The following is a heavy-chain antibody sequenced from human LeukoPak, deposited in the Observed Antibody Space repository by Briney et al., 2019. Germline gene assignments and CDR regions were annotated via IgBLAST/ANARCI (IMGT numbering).Heavy chain of an antibody. V-gene: IGHV3-7*01. CDR3: ARYLRVFDY. D-gene: IGHD3-16*01. CDR2: IRQDGSEK. Sequence: GGSLRLSCAASGFTFSNYWVSWVRRAPGKGLEWVATIRQDGSEKYYVDSVKGRFTISRDNAKNSLYLQMNSLRAEDTAVYYCARYLRVFDYWGQGTLVTVSS. J-gene: IGHJ4*02. CDR1: GFTFSNYW.